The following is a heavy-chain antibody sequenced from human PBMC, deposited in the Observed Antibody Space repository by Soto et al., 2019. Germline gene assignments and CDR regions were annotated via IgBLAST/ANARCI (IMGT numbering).Heavy chain of an antibody. Sequence: PSETLSLTCAVYGGSFSGYYWSWIRQPPGKGLEWIGEINHSGSTNYNPSLKSRVTISVDTSKNQFSLKLSSVTAADTAVYYCARAPMIVVVTHSYYFDYWGQGTLVTVSS. J-gene: IGHJ4*02. CDR1: GGSFSGYY. D-gene: IGHD3-22*01. CDR3: ARAPMIVVVTHSYYFDY. CDR2: INHSGST. V-gene: IGHV4-34*01.